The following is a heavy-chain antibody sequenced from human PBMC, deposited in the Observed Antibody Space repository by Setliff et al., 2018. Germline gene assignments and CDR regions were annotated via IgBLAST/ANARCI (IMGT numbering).Heavy chain of an antibody. CDR1: GYTFTGYY. CDR3: ARGRDFWSGYLVY. D-gene: IGHD3-3*01. V-gene: IGHV1-2*02. Sequence: GASVKVSCKASGYTFTGYYMHWVRQAPGQGLEWMGWINPNSGGTNYAQRFQGRVTMTTDTSTSTAYMELRSLRSDDTAVYYCARGRDFWSGYLVYWGQGTLVTVSS. CDR2: INPNSGGT. J-gene: IGHJ4*02.